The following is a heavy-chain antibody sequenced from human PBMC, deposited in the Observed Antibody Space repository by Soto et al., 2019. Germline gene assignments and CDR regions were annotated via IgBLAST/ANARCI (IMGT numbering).Heavy chain of an antibody. CDR3: ARGEGAGYSSGWFDY. D-gene: IGHD6-19*01. CDR1: GGSISSYY. CDR2: IYYSGST. Sequence: SETLSLTCTGSGGSISSYYWSWIRQPPGKGLEWIGYIYYSGSTNYNPSLKSRVTISVDTSKNQFSLKLSSVTAADTAVYYCARGEGAGYSSGWFDYWGQGTLVTVSS. V-gene: IGHV4-59*01. J-gene: IGHJ4*02.